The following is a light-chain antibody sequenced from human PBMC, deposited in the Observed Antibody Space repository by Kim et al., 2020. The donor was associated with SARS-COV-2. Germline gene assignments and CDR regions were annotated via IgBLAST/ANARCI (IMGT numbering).Light chain of an antibody. V-gene: IGKV3-15*01. CDR1: QRVRGN. J-gene: IGKJ1*01. Sequence: GSPGERVTLACRARQRVRGNVAWFQQKPGQAPRLVIDDASTRATGIPARFSGSGSGTEFTLTINSLQSVDSAVYYCLQFNEWPRTLGQGTKVDIK. CDR2: DAS. CDR3: LQFNEWPRT.